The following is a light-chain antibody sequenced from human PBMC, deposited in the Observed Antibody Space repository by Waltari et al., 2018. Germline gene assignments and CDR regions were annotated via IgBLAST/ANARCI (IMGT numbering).Light chain of an antibody. CDR3: QQHYTTPWT. V-gene: IGKV4-1*01. CDR2: WAS. J-gene: IGKJ1*01. CDR1: QTVLYSANNKNY. Sequence: EIVLTQSPDSLAVSLGERATINCKSSQTVLYSANNKNYLTWYQHKPGQPPKLLISWASIRESGVPDRVTGSGSGTDFTLTISSLQAEDVAVYYCQQHYTTPWTFGQGTKVEIK.